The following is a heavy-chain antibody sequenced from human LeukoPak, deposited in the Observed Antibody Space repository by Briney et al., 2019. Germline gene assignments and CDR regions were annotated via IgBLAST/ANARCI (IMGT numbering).Heavy chain of an antibody. D-gene: IGHD2-2*01. J-gene: IGHJ4*02. CDR2: INPNSGGT. CDR3: ARANPIVVVPAAPPGAY. V-gene: IGHV1-2*04. CDR1: RYTFTGYY. Sequence: ASVKVTCNASRYTFTGYYMHWVRQAPGQGLEWMGWINPNSGGTNYAQKFQGWVTMTRDTSISTAYMELSRLRSDDTAVYYCARANPIVVVPAAPPGAYWGQGTLVTVSS.